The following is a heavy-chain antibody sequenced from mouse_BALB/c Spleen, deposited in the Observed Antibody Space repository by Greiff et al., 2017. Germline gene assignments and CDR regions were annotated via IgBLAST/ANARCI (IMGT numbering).Heavy chain of an antibody. CDR3: ARTGSSYYAMDY. D-gene: IGHD1-1*01. V-gene: IGHV2-2*02. CDR1: GFSLTSYG. CDR2: IWSGGST. Sequence: QVHVKQSGPGLVQPSQSLSITCTVSGFSLTSYGVHWVRQSPGKGLEWLGVIWSGGSTDYNAAFISRLSISKDNSKSQVFFKMNSLQANDTAIYYCARTGSSYYAMDYWGQGTLVTVSA. J-gene: IGHJ3*01.